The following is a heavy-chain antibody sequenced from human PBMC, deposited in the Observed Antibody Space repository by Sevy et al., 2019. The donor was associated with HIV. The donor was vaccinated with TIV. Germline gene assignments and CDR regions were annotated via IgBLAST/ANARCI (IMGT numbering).Heavy chain of an antibody. D-gene: IGHD6-13*01. CDR1: GFSLSTSGVG. CDR3: ARLXAAGPVAATWFDP. Sequence: SGPTLVNPTQTLTLTCTFSGFSLSTSGVGVGWIRQPPGKALEWLALIYWDDDKRYSPSLKSRLTITKDTSKNQVVLXXXXXXXXDTATYYCARLXAAGPVAATWFDPWGQGTLVTVSS. V-gene: IGHV2-5*02. CDR2: IYWDDDK. J-gene: IGHJ5*02.